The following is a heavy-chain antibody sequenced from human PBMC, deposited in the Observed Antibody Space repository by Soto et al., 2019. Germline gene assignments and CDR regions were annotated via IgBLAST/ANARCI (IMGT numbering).Heavy chain of an antibody. Sequence: QVQLHQWGAGLLQPSETLSLTCAIDGGSFTGYYWSWIRQAPGEGLEWIGEINHGGATNVHPSLKSRILISMDASKNQFSVNLSSVTAADTAIYFCARGRPHLAPGTRLRYYAMDVWGQGTTVIISS. CDR2: INHGGAT. CDR3: ARGRPHLAPGTRLRYYAMDV. J-gene: IGHJ6*02. V-gene: IGHV4-34*01. CDR1: GGSFTGYY. D-gene: IGHD3-10*01.